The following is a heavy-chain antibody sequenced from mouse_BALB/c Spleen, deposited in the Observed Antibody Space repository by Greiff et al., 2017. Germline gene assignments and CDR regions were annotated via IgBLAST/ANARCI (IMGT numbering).Heavy chain of an antibody. CDR3: ARMGKGAMDY. V-gene: IGHV1-67*01. CDR1: GYTFTDYA. CDR2: ISIYYDNT. Sequence: VQLQQSGPELVRPGESVKISCKGSGYTFTDYAMHWVKQSHAKSLEWIGVISIYYDNTNYNQKFKGKATMTVDKSSSPAYMELARLTSEDSAIYYCARMGKGAMDYWGQGTSVTVSS. J-gene: IGHJ4*01. D-gene: IGHD2-1*01.